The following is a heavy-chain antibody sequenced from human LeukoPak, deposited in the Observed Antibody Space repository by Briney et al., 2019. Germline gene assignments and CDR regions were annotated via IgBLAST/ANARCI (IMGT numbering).Heavy chain of an antibody. CDR1: GGSISDYY. CDR2: IYYSGST. D-gene: IGHD2-2*01. V-gene: IGHV4-59*01. CDR3: ARGSWCSYTNCMLRPFDY. J-gene: IGHJ4*02. Sequence: PSETLSLTCSISGGSISDYYWNWNRQPPGRGLEWIGYIYYSGSTTYNPSLKSRVTMSVDTSKNQFSLRLSSVTAADTAVYYCARGSWCSYTNCMLRPFDYWGQGRLVTVSS.